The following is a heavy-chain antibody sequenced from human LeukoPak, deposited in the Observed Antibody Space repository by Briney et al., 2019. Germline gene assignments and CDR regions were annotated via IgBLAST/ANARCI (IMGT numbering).Heavy chain of an antibody. CDR3: ARAPYGDQNYWYFDL. Sequence: PSETLSLTCTVSGGSISSGDYYWSWIRQPPGKGLEWIGYIYYSGSTYYNPSLKSRVTISVDTSKNQFSLKLSSVTAADTAVYYCARAPYGDQNYWYFDLWGRGTLVTVS. CDR1: GGSISSGDYY. V-gene: IGHV4-30-4*01. D-gene: IGHD4-17*01. CDR2: IYYSGST. J-gene: IGHJ2*01.